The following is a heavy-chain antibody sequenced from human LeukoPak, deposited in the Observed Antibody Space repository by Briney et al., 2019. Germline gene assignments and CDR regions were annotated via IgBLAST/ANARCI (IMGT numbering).Heavy chain of an antibody. J-gene: IGHJ4*02. D-gene: IGHD6-6*01. CDR2: INHSGST. Sequence: PSETLSLTCAVYGGSFSGYYWSWIRQPPGKGLEWIGEINHSGSTNYNPSLKSRVTISVDTSKNQFSLKLSSVTAADTAVYYCASDSSQNDYWGQGTLVTVSS. CDR1: GGSFSGYY. V-gene: IGHV4-34*01. CDR3: ASDSSQNDY.